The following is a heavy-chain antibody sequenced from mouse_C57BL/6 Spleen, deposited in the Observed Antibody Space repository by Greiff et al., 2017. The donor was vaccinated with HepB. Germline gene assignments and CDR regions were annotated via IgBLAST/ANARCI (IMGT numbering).Heavy chain of an antibody. CDR3: TRDRYYYGTGAMDY. CDR1: GFTFSSYA. Sequence: VQLKESGEGLVKPGGSLKLSCAASGFTFSSYAMSWVRQTPEKRLEWVAYISSGGDYIYYADTVKGRFTISRDNARNTLYLQMSSLKSEDTAMYYCTRDRYYYGTGAMDYWGQGTSVTVSS. V-gene: IGHV5-9-1*02. D-gene: IGHD1-1*01. J-gene: IGHJ4*01. CDR2: ISSGGDYI.